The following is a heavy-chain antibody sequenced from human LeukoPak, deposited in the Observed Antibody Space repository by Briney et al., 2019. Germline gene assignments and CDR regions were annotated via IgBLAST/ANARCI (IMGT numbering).Heavy chain of an antibody. D-gene: IGHD5-18*01. CDR3: AREGQSTAFDY. CDR2: IYSGGST. Sequence: GGSLRLSCAASGFNVSTNYMNWVRQAPGKGLEWVSIIYSGGSTYYADSVKGRFTISRDNSKNTLYLQMNSLRAEDTAVNHCAREGQSTAFDYWGQGTLVTVSS. CDR1: GFNVSTNY. V-gene: IGHV3-53*01. J-gene: IGHJ4*02.